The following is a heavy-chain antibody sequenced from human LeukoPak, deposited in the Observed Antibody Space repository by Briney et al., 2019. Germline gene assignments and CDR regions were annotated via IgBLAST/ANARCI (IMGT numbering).Heavy chain of an antibody. V-gene: IGHV3-30-3*01. CDR3: ARDRDFWNLGDAFDI. CDR1: GFTFSSYA. Sequence: PGRSLRLSCAASGFTFSSYAMHWVRQAPGKGLEWVAVISYDGSNKYYADSVKGRFTISRDNSKNTLYLQMNSLRAEDTAVYYCARDRDFWNLGDAFDIWGQGTMVTVSS. CDR2: ISYDGSNK. J-gene: IGHJ3*02. D-gene: IGHD3-3*01.